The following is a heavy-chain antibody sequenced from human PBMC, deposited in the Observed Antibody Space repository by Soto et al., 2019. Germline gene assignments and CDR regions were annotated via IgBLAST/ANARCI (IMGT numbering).Heavy chain of an antibody. Sequence: ASVKVSCTASGYTFTSYAMHWVRQAPGQRLEWMGWINTGNGNTKYSQKFQGRVTITRDTSASTAYMELSSLRSEDTAVYYCARPQYYGDYVDLGYWGQGTLVTVSS. J-gene: IGHJ4*02. D-gene: IGHD4-17*01. V-gene: IGHV1-3*04. CDR1: GYTFTSYA. CDR3: ARPQYYGDYVDLGY. CDR2: INTGNGNT.